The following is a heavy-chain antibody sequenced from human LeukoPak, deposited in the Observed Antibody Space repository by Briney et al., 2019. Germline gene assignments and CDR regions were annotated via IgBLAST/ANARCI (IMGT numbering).Heavy chain of an antibody. Sequence: SETLSLTCTVSGGSISSGDYYWSWIRQPPGKGLESIGYIYYSGSTYYNPSLKSRVTISVDTSKNQFSLKLSSVTAADTAVYYCARGASMVRGVPDYWGQGTLVTVSS. CDR2: IYYSGST. D-gene: IGHD3-10*01. V-gene: IGHV4-30-4*01. CDR1: GGSISSGDYY. J-gene: IGHJ4*02. CDR3: ARGASMVRGVPDY.